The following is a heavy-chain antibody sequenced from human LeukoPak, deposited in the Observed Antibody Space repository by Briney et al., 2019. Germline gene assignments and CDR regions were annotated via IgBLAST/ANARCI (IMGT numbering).Heavy chain of an antibody. CDR3: ARVIAAAGTHSFDY. CDR2: INLNSGGT. D-gene: IGHD6-13*01. J-gene: IGHJ4*02. V-gene: IGHV1-2*02. Sequence: ASVKVSCKASGYTFTGYYMHWVRQAPGQGLEWMGWINLNSGGTNYAQKFQGRVTMTRDTSISTAYMELSRLRSDDTAVYYCARVIAAAGTHSFDYWGQGTLVTVSS. CDR1: GYTFTGYY.